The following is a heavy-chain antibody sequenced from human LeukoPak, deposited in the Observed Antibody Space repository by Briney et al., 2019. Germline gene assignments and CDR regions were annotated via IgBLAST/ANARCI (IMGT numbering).Heavy chain of an antibody. Sequence: ASVKVSCKASGYTFTGYYMHWVRQAPGQGLEWMGWINPNSGGTNYAQKFQGRVTMTRDTSISTAYMELSRLRSDDTAVYYCARVLRQWLVEGENNWFDPWGQGTLVTVSS. CDR3: ARVLRQWLVEGENNWFDP. V-gene: IGHV1-2*02. CDR1: GYTFTGYY. CDR2: INPNSGGT. D-gene: IGHD6-19*01. J-gene: IGHJ5*02.